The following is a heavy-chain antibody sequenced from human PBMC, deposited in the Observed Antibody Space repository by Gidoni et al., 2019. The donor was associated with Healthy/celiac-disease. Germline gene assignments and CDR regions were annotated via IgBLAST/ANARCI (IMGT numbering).Heavy chain of an antibody. J-gene: IGHJ5*02. CDR2: INPNSGGT. CDR3: AREWGGPFVPAAINWFDP. CDR1: GYTFTGYY. V-gene: IGHV1-2*02. Sequence: QVQLVQSGAEVKKPGASVKVSCKASGYTFTGYYMHWVRQAPGQGLEWMGWINPNSGGTNYAQKFQGRVTMTRDTSISTAYMELSRLRSDDTAVYYCAREWGGPFVPAAINWFDPWGQGTLVTVSS. D-gene: IGHD2-2*02.